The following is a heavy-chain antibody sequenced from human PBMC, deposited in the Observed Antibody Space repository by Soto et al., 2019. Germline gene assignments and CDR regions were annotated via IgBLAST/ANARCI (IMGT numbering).Heavy chain of an antibody. J-gene: IGHJ6*02. V-gene: IGHV3-30*18. D-gene: IGHD4-17*01. CDR1: GFTFSSYG. CDR3: AKASTRYGDYGYYGMDV. CDR2: ISYDGSNK. Sequence: QVQLVESGGGVVQPGRSLRLSCAASGFTFSSYGMHWVRQAPGKGLEWVAVISYDGSNKYYADSVKGRFTISRDNSKNTRYLQMNSLRAEDTAVYYCAKASTRYGDYGYYGMDVWGQGTTVTVSS.